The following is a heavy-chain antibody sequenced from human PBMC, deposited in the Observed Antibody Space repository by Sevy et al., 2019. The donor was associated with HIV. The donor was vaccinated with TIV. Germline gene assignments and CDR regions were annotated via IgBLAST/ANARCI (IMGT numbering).Heavy chain of an antibody. D-gene: IGHD2-2*01. Sequence: SDTLSLTCTVSGGSISSGGYYWSWIRQHPGKGLEWIGYIYYSGSTYYNPSLKSRVTISVDTSKNQFSLKLSSVTAADTAVYYCARGGYCSSTSCRGQLDYWGQGTLVTVSS. J-gene: IGHJ4*02. V-gene: IGHV4-31*03. CDR2: IYYSGST. CDR1: GGSISSGGYY. CDR3: ARGGYCSSTSCRGQLDY.